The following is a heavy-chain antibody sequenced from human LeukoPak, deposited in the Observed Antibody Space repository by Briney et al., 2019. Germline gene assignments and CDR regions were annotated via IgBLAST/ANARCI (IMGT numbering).Heavy chain of an antibody. CDR3: AKDGSYSQIDY. CDR1: GFTFSSYG. CDR2: ISYDGSNK. J-gene: IGHJ4*02. V-gene: IGHV3-30*18. D-gene: IGHD3-10*01. Sequence: LPGGSLRLSCAAPGFTFSSYGMHWVRQAPGKGLEWVAVISYDGSNKYYADSVKGRFTISRDNSKNTLYLQMNSLRAEDTAVYYCAKDGSYSQIDYWGQGTLVTVSS.